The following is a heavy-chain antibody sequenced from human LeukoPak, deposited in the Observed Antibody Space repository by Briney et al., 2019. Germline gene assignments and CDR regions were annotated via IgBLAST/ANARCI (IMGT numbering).Heavy chain of an antibody. CDR3: ASGGIAAAGPVNWFDP. J-gene: IGHJ5*02. CDR1: VYTFTGYY. V-gene: IGHV1-2*02. Sequence: ASVKVSCKASVYTFTGYYMHWVRQSPGQGLEWMGWINPNSGGTNYAQKFQGRVTMTRDTSSSTAYMELSRLRSDDTAVYYCASGGIAAAGPVNWFDPWGQGNLVTVSS. D-gene: IGHD6-13*01. CDR2: INPNSGGT.